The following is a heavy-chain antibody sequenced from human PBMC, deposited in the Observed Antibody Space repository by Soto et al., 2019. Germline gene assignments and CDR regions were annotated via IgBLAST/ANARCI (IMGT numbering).Heavy chain of an antibody. CDR1: GYTFTSYG. D-gene: IGHD6-6*01. J-gene: IGHJ6*02. V-gene: IGHV1-18*01. Sequence: QVQLVQSGAEVKKPGASVKVSCKASGYTFTSYGISWVRQAPGQGLEWMGWISAYNGNTNYAQKLQGRVTMTTDTXTXTXXMERRSLRSDDTAVYYCARQGSASFPYYYYYGMDVWGQGTTVTVSS. CDR3: ARQGSASFPYYYYYGMDV. CDR2: ISAYNGNT.